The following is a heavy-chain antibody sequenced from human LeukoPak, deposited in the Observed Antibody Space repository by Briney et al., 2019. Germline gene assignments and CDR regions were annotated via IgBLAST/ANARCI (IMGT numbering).Heavy chain of an antibody. D-gene: IGHD3-3*01. CDR1: GYTFNSYD. V-gene: IGHV1-18*01. J-gene: IGHJ4*02. CDR3: ARVLRYDFWSAYYFDY. CDR2: ISTYNGNT. Sequence: ASVKVSCKASGYTFNSYDISWVRQAPGQGLEWMAWISTYNGNTNYALKVQVRATMTTDTSTSTAYMELRSLRSDDTAVYYCARVLRYDFWSAYYFDYWGQGTLVTVSS.